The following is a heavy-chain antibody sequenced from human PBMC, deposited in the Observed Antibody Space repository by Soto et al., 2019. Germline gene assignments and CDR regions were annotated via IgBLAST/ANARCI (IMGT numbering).Heavy chain of an antibody. J-gene: IGHJ5*02. V-gene: IGHV4-59*01. CDR2: IYYSGNT. D-gene: IGHD3-22*01. CDR3: AISHNRGPDSAYES. Sequence: QVQLQESGPGLVKPSETLSLTCTVSGGSISSYYWTWIRQPPGKALEWIGYIYYSGNTNYNPSLKSRFAMAVDTSKNQFSLKLSAVTAADTAVYYCAISHNRGPDSAYESWGQGTLVTVSS. CDR1: GGSISSYY.